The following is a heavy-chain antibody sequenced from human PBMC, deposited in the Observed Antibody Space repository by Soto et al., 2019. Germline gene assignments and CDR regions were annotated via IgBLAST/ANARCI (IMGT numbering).Heavy chain of an antibody. V-gene: IGHV4-34*01. CDR2: INDSGST. J-gene: IGHJ5*02. D-gene: IGHD2-15*01. CDR3: ARERGRYCSGESCYPFGP. Sequence: SETLSLTCAVYGGAFHCDYWSWIHQPPGKGLEWLGEINDSGSTNYNPSLKSRITISLDTSKKEISLRLSSVTAADTAVYYCARERGRYCSGESCYPFGPWGQGALVT. CDR1: GGAFHCDY.